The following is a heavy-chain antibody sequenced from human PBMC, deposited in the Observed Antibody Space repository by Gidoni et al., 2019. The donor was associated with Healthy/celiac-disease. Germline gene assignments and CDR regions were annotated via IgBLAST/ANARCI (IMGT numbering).Heavy chain of an antibody. J-gene: IGHJ3*02. CDR1: GFTVSSNY. Sequence: EVQLVESGGGLIQPGGSLRLSCAASGFTVSSNYMSWVRQAPGKGLEWVSVIYSGGSTYYADSVKGRFTISRDNSKNTLYLQMNSLRAEDTAVYYCATNPLLLSHAFDIWGQGTMVTVSS. CDR3: ATNPLLLSHAFDI. V-gene: IGHV3-53*01. D-gene: IGHD3-10*01. CDR2: IYSGGST.